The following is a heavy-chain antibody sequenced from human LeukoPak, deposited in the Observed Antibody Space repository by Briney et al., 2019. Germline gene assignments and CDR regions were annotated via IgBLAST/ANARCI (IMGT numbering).Heavy chain of an antibody. CDR2: IYSGGST. D-gene: IGHD5-18*01. V-gene: IGHV3-53*01. J-gene: IGHJ4*02. CDR1: GFTVSSNY. CDR3: ASVDYTANDY. Sequence: GGSLRLSCAASGFTVSSNYMSWVRQAPGKGLEWVSVIYSGGSTYYADSVKGRFTISRDNAKNSLYLQMNSLRAEDTAVYYCASVDYTANDYWGQGTLVTVSS.